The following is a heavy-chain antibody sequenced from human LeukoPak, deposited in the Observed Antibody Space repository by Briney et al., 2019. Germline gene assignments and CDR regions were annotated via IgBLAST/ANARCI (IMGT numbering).Heavy chain of an antibody. CDR3: ARGRGYCPGVSCDIDY. D-gene: IGHD2-8*02. Sequence: GGSLRLSCAASGFTFNDYSMNWVRQAPGKGLEWVSNIISRGYPTHYADSVKGRFTISRDNAKNSAFLQLNSLRAEDTAVYYCARGRGYCPGVSCDIDYWGQGTLVTVSS. J-gene: IGHJ4*02. V-gene: IGHV3-48*04. CDR2: IISRGYPT. CDR1: GFTFNDYS.